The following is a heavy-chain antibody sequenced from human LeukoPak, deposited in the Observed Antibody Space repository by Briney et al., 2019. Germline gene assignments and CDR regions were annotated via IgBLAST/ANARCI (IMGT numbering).Heavy chain of an antibody. J-gene: IGHJ6*02. V-gene: IGHV6-1*01. D-gene: IGHD6-6*01. CDR3: TRQRSTSTDYYGMDV. Sequence: SQTLSLTCGISGDTVSSNTAAWNWIRQSPSRGLEWLGRTYYRSKWNNDYAVSVQNRITINPDTSKNQFSLQLKSATPEDTAVYYCTRQRSTSTDYYGMDVWGQGTTVTVSS. CDR2: TYYRSKWNN. CDR1: GDTVSSNTAA.